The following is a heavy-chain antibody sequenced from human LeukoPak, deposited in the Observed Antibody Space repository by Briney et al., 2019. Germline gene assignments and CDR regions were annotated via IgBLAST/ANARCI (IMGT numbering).Heavy chain of an antibody. D-gene: IGHD3-3*01. Sequence: GGSLRLSCAASGFTFSSYAMHWVRQAPGKGLEWVAVISYDGSNKYYADSVKGRFTISRDNSKNTLYLQMNSLRAEDTAVYYCASKAYDFWSGYHFDYWGQGTLVTVSS. J-gene: IGHJ4*02. CDR3: ASKAYDFWSGYHFDY. CDR1: GFTFSSYA. CDR2: ISYDGSNK. V-gene: IGHV3-30-3*01.